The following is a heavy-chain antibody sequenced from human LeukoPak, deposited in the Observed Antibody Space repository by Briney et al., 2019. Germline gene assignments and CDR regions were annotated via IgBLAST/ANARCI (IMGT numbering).Heavy chain of an antibody. CDR1: GGSISSSSYY. CDR2: IYYSGST. D-gene: IGHD3-22*01. J-gene: IGHJ4*02. V-gene: IGHV4-39*01. CDR3: ASHLLQDSSGYPPYYFDY. Sequence: SETLSLTCTVSGGSISSSSYYWGWIRQPPGKGLEWIGSIYYSGSTYYNPSLKSRVTISVDTSKNQFSLKLSSVTAAHTAVYYCASHLLQDSSGYPPYYFDYWGQGTLVTVSS.